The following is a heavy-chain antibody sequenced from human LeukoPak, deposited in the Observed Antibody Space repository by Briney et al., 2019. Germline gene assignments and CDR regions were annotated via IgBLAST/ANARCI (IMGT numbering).Heavy chain of an antibody. CDR1: GFTFSSYG. Sequence: GGSLRLSCAASGFTFSSYGMHWVRQAPGKGLEWVAVISYDGSNKYYADSVKGRFTISRDNSKNTLYLQMNSLRAEDTAVYYCVKVPLVGATNEPDAFDIWGQGTMVTVSS. D-gene: IGHD1-26*01. J-gene: IGHJ3*02. V-gene: IGHV3-30*18. CDR3: VKVPLVGATNEPDAFDI. CDR2: ISYDGSNK.